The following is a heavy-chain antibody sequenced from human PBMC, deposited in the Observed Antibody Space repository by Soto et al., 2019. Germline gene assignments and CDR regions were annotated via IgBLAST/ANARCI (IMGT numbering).Heavy chain of an antibody. Sequence: ASVKVSCKASGGTFNSYTINWVRQAPGRGLEWVGQVVPMYDSVNYAENFQGRVTITADKSTKTAYMELTSLRSEDTALYFCASWRSYSGSYCFDYWGQGTLVTVSS. CDR3: ASWRSYSGSYCFDY. V-gene: IGHV1-69*06. CDR2: VVPMYDSV. CDR1: GGTFNSYT. D-gene: IGHD1-26*01. J-gene: IGHJ4*02.